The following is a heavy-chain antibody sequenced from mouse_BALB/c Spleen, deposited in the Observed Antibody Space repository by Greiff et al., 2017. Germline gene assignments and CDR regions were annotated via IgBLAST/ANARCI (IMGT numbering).Heavy chain of an antibody. CDR1: EYAFPCHD. V-gene: IGHV5-2*03. Sequence: EVMLVESGAGLVQPGESLKLSCESNEYAFPCHDMSWVRKTPEKRLELVAAINSDGGSTYYPDTMERRFIISRDNTKKTLYLQMSSLRSEDTALYYCARHGNYYAMDYWGQGTSVTVSS. J-gene: IGHJ4*01. CDR3: ARHGNYYAMDY. CDR2: INSDGGST. D-gene: IGHD2-1*01.